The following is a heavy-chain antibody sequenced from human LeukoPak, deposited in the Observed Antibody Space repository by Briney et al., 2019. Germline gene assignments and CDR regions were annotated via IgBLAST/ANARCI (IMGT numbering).Heavy chain of an antibody. V-gene: IGHV1-3*01. CDR3: ARDLITMEGGFDY. D-gene: IGHD3-10*01. CDR1: GYTFTSYG. J-gene: IGHJ4*02. CDR2: INAGNGNT. Sequence: ASVKVSCKASGYTFTSYGISWVRQAPGQGLEWMGWINAGNGNTKYSQKFQGRVTITRDTSASTAYMELSSLRSEDTAVYYCARDLITMEGGFDYWGQGTLVTVSS.